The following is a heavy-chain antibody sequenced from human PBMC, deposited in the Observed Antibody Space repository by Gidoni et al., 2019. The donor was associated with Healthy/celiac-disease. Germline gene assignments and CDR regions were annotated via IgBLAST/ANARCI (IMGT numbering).Heavy chain of an antibody. J-gene: IGHJ4*02. D-gene: IGHD3-9*01. CDR1: GFTFSSYG. CDR2: ISYDGSNK. V-gene: IGHV3-30*18. CDR3: AKDRGYDILTGLFDY. Sequence: QVQLVESGGGVVQPGRSLRLSCAASGFTFSSYGMHWVRQAPGKGLEWVAVISYDGSNKYYADSVKGRFTISRDNSKNTLYLQMNSLRAEDTAVYYCAKDRGYDILTGLFDYWGQGTLVTVSS.